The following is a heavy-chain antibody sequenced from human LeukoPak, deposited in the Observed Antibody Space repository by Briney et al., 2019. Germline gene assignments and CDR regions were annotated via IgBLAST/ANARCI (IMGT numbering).Heavy chain of an antibody. CDR3: ARRARDYDILTGYDQGAFDI. Sequence: SETLSLTCAVSGGSISSSNWWSWVRQPPGKGLEWIGEIYHSGSTNYNPSLKSRVTISVDTSKNQFSLKLSSVTAADTAVYYCARRARDYDILTGYDQGAFDIWGQGTMVTVSS. V-gene: IGHV4-4*02. J-gene: IGHJ3*02. D-gene: IGHD3-9*01. CDR1: GGSISSSNW. CDR2: IYHSGST.